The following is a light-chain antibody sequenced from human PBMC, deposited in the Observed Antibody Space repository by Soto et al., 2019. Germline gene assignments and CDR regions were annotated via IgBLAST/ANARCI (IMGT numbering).Light chain of an antibody. V-gene: IGLV1-40*01. J-gene: IGLJ2*01. CDR2: RNT. CDR1: SSNIGAGFD. Sequence: QSVLTQPPSVSGAPGQRVTIFCTGSSSNIGAGFDVHWYQQLPGTAPRLLIFRNTNRPSGVPDRFSGSKSGTSASLAITGLQAEDEADYYCQSFDSSLSGYVVFGGGTQLTVL. CDR3: QSFDSSLSGYVV.